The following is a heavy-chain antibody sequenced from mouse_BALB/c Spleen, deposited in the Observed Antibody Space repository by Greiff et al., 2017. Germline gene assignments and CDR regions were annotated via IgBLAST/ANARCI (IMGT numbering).Heavy chain of an antibody. D-gene: IGHD1-1*01. Sequence: EVKLMESGPGLVKPSQSLSLTCTVTGYSITSDYAWNWIRQFPGNKLEWMGYISYSGSTSYNPSLKSRISITRDTSKNQFFLQLNSVTTEDTATYYCARDGSGYWYFDVWGAGTTVTVSS. CDR2: ISYSGST. CDR1: GYSITSDYA. CDR3: ARDGSGYWYFDV. J-gene: IGHJ1*01. V-gene: IGHV3-2*02.